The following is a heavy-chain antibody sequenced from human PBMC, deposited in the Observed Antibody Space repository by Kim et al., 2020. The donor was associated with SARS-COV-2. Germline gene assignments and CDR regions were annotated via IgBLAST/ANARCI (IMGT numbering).Heavy chain of an antibody. D-gene: IGHD2-21*02. J-gene: IGHJ6*02. CDR2: IYYSGST. V-gene: IGHV4-39*01. Sequence: SETLSLTCTVSGGSISSSSYYWGWIRQPPGKGLEWIGSIYYSGSTYYNPSLKSRVTISVDTSKNQFSLKLSSVTAADTTVYYCALRLPPGEGYYYGMDVWGQGTTVTVSS. CDR3: ALRLPPGEGYYYGMDV. CDR1: GGSISSSSYY.